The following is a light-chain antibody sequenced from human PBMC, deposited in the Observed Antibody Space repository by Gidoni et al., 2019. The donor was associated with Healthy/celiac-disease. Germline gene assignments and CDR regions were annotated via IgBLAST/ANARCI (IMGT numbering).Light chain of an antibody. CDR2: LGS. CDR3: MQALQTPIT. V-gene: IGKV2-28*01. Sequence: IVMTQSPLSLPVTPGEPASISCRSSQRLLHRNGYNSLDWYLQKPGQSPQLLIYLGSNRASGVPDRFSGSGSGTDFTLTISRVQAEDVGVYYCMQALQTPITFGQGTRLEIK. J-gene: IGKJ5*01. CDR1: QRLLHRNGYNS.